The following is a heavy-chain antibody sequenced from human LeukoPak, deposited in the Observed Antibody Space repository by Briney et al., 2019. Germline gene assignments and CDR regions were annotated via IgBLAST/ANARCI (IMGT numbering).Heavy chain of an antibody. CDR3: ERGDSGITVTGHNNLKQSNWFDP. J-gene: IGHJ5*02. V-gene: IGHV1-2*02. Sequence: ASVKVSCKASGYTFTDYYTHWVRQAPGQGLEWMGWINPNNGGTNYAQNFQGRVTMTRDTSISIVYMELSRLRSDDTAVYYCERGDSGITVTGHNNLKQSNWFDPWGQGTLVTVSS. D-gene: IGHD6-19*01. CDR1: GYTFTDYY. CDR2: INPNNGGT.